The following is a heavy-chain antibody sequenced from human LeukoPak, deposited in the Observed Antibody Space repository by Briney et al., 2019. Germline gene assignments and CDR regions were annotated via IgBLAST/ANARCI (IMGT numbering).Heavy chain of an antibody. J-gene: IGHJ6*03. CDR2: ISPYNGNT. D-gene: IGHD6-25*01. CDR3: GTLASRYQYMDV. V-gene: IGHV1-18*01. CDR1: GYPFTSYG. Sequence: ASVKVSCKASGYPFTSYGISWVRQAPGQGLEWMGWISPYNGNTNYEQKFQDRATMTTDTSTSTAYMELRSLRSDDTAVYYCGTLASRYQYMDVWGKGTTVTVSS.